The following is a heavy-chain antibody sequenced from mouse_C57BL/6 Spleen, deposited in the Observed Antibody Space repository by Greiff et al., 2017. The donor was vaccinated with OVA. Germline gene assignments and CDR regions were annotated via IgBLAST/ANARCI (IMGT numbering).Heavy chain of an antibody. V-gene: IGHV1-61*01. CDR2: IYPSDSET. Sequence: VQLQQPGAELVRPGSSVKLSCKASGYTFTSYWMDWVKQRPGQGLEWIGNIYPSDSETHYNQKFKDKATLTVDKSSSTAYMQLSSLTSEDSAVYYCARGWEGYFDVWGTGTTVTVSS. CDR1: GYTFTSYW. D-gene: IGHD1-1*02. CDR3: ARGWEGYFDV. J-gene: IGHJ1*03.